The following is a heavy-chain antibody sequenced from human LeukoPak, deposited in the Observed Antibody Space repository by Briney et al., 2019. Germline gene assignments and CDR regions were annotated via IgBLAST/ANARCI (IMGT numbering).Heavy chain of an antibody. J-gene: IGHJ4*02. CDR2: ISAYNGNT. D-gene: IGHD2-2*02. V-gene: IGHV1-18*01. CDR1: GYTFTSYG. CDR3: ARDGNQLLYWGDFDY. Sequence: ASVKVSCKASGYTFTSYGISWVRQAPGQGLEWMGWISAYNGNTNYAQKLQGRVTMTTDTSTSTAYMELRSLRSDDTAVYYCARDGNQLLYWGDFDYWGQGTLVTVSS.